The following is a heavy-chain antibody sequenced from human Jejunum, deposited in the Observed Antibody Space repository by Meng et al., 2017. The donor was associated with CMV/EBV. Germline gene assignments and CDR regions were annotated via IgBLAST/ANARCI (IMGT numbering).Heavy chain of an antibody. CDR2: INHSRGT. CDR3: ARGNYDSSGYYLDY. D-gene: IGHD3-22*01. V-gene: IGHV4-34*01. J-gene: IGHJ4*02. Sequence: HGQLTRWGGGPFTSSGRMSPPLALYGASFSGYYWSWIRQPPGKGLEWIGEINHSRGTKYNPSLKSRVTISADTSKNQFSLKLTSVTAADTAVYYCARGNYDSSGYYLDYWGQGTLVTVSS. CDR1: GASFSGYY.